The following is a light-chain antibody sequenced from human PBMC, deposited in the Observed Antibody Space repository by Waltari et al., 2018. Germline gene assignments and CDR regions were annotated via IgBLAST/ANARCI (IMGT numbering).Light chain of an antibody. V-gene: IGLV1-51*01. J-gene: IGLJ2*01. CDR2: EDN. CDR1: SPHIGTHY. CDR3: GTWDSSLGVGV. Sequence: QSVLTQPPSVSAAPGQKVTISCAGSSPHIGTHYVSCYNQFPAKAPKLLIDEDNKRPPGIPDRFSASKSGTSATLGIHGVQTGDEADYYCGTWDSSLGVGVFGGGTKVTVV.